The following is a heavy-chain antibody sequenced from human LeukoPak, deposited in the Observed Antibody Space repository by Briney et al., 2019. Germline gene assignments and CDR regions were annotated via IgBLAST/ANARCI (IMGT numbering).Heavy chain of an antibody. D-gene: IGHD5-12*01. V-gene: IGHV3-30*04. CDR3: ASSMVAFFDY. CDR1: GFTFSSYA. J-gene: IGHJ4*02. CDR2: ISYDGSNK. Sequence: PGGSLRLSCAASGFTFSSYAMHWVRQAPGKGLEGVAVISYDGSNKYYADSVKGRFTISRDNSKNTLYLQMNSLRAEDTAVYYCASSMVAFFDYWGQGTLVTVSS.